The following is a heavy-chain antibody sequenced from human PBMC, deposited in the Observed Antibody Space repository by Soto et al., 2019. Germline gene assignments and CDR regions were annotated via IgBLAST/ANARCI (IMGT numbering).Heavy chain of an antibody. D-gene: IGHD2-15*01. CDR1: GDSVSSRSYF. J-gene: IGHJ5*02. CDR2: IYYNGST. V-gene: IGHV4-39*01. CDR3: ARQRVIPGTPTNWFDP. Sequence: PSETLSLTCTVSGDSVSSRSYFWGWIRQPPGKGLEWIGTIYYNGSTYYNPSLKSRVTLSVDTSKNQFSLKLTSVTASDTALYYCARQRVIPGTPTNWFDPWGQRTLVTVSS.